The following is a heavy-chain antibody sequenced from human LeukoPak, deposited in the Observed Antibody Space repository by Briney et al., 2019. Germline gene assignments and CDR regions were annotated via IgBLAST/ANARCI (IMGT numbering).Heavy chain of an antibody. V-gene: IGHV1-69*13. D-gene: IGHD6-19*01. Sequence: ASVKVSCKASGGTFSSYAISWVRQAPGQGLEWMGGIIPIFGTANYAQKFQGRVTITADESTSTAYMELSSLRSEDTAVYYCAREAIAVAGTYYYYYYMDVWGKGTTVTVSS. J-gene: IGHJ6*03. CDR2: IIPIFGTA. CDR1: GGTFSSYA. CDR3: AREAIAVAGTYYYYYYMDV.